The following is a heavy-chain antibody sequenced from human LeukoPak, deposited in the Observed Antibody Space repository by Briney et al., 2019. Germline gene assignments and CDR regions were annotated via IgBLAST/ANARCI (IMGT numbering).Heavy chain of an antibody. D-gene: IGHD1-1*01. CDR2: ISQSGST. CDR1: GGSISGSY. CDR3: ARNLDAN. V-gene: IGHV4-59*01. Sequence: PSETLSLTYIISGGSISGSYWSWIRQPPGKGLEWIGYISQSGSTNYNPSLKSRVTISRDTSKNQIALTLSSVTAADTAVYYCARNLDANWGQGTLVTVSS. J-gene: IGHJ4*02.